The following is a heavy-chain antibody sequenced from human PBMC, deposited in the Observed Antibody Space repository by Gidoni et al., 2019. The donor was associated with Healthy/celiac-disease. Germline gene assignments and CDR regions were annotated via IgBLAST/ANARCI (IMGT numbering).Heavy chain of an antibody. CDR1: GVSSSSSSYY. J-gene: IGHJ4*02. V-gene: IGHV4-39*01. Sequence: PGLVKPSETLSLTCTVSGVSSSSSSYYWGWIRQPPGKGLEWIGSIYYSGSTYYNPSLKSRVTISVDTSKNQFSLKLSSVTAADTAVYYCVRGQGYYDSSGFDYWGQGTLVTVSS. D-gene: IGHD3-22*01. CDR2: IYYSGST. CDR3: VRGQGYYDSSGFDY.